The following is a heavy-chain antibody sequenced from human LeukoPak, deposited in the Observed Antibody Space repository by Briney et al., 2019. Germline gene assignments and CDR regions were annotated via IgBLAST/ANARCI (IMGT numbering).Heavy chain of an antibody. Sequence: GGSLRLSCAASGFTFSSYSMNWVRQAPGKGLEWVSSISSSSSYIYYADSVKGRFTISRDNAKNSLYLQMNSLRAEDTAVYYCARGARGMVRGVHLFDYWGQGTLVTVSS. D-gene: IGHD3-10*01. J-gene: IGHJ4*02. CDR1: GFTFSSYS. CDR2: ISSSSSYI. CDR3: ARGARGMVRGVHLFDY. V-gene: IGHV3-21*01.